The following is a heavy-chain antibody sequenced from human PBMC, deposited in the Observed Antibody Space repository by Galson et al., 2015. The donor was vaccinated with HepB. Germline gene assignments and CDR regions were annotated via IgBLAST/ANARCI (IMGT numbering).Heavy chain of an antibody. J-gene: IGHJ2*01. V-gene: IGHV2-5*02. CDR2: IYWDDDK. Sequence: PALVKPTQTLTLTCTFSGFSLSTSGVGVGWIRQPPGKALEWLALIYWDDDKRYSPSLKSRLTITKDTSKNQVVLTMTNMDPVDTATYYCAHSRGSITMIVQGWYFDLWGRGTLVTVSS. CDR3: AHSRGSITMIVQGWYFDL. D-gene: IGHD3-22*01. CDR1: GFSLSTSGVG.